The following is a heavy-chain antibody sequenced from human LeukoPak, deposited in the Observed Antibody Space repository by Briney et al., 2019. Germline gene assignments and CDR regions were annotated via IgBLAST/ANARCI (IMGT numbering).Heavy chain of an antibody. Sequence: GGSLRLSCAASGFTCSTYTMNWVRQAPGKGLEWLSYITVSSSTYYADSVQGRFTISRDNAKNSLYLQMNSLRDEDTAVYYCARAPLGYSYGLIYYYYGMDVWGQGTTVTVSS. V-gene: IGHV3-48*02. D-gene: IGHD5-18*01. CDR3: ARAPLGYSYGLIYYYYGMDV. CDR1: GFTCSTYT. CDR2: ITVSSST. J-gene: IGHJ6*02.